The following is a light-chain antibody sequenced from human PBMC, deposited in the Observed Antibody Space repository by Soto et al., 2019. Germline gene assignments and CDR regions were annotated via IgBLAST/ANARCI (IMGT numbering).Light chain of an antibody. CDR1: QSVSSN. J-gene: IGKJ3*01. CDR2: VAS. Sequence: EIVMTQSPATLSVSPGERATLSCWASQSVSSNLAWYQQKPGQAPRLLIYVASTRATGIPARSTGSGSGTELTLTTSSLQSKDFAVYYCQQYNNWPPFTFGPGTNVDIK. V-gene: IGKV3-15*01. CDR3: QQYNNWPPFT.